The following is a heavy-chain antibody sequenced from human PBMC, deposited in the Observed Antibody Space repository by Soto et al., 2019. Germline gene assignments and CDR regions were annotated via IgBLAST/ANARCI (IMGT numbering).Heavy chain of an antibody. V-gene: IGHV4-34*01. CDR3: ARIGPAGYCSGGSCCFKDY. CDR1: GGSFSGYY. D-gene: IGHD2-15*01. Sequence: SETLSLTCAVYGGSFSGYYWSWIRQPPGKGLEWIGEINHSGSTNYNPSLKSRVTISVDTSKNQFSVKLSSVTAADTAVYYCARIGPAGYCSGGSCCFKDYWGQGTLVTVSS. J-gene: IGHJ4*02. CDR2: INHSGST.